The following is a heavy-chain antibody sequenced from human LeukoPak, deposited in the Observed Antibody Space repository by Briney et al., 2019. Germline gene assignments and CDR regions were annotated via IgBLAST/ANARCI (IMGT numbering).Heavy chain of an antibody. D-gene: IGHD6-13*01. V-gene: IGHV3-48*03. J-gene: IGHJ6*02. CDR2: ISSSGSTI. Sequence: GGSLRLSCAASGFTFSSYEMNWVRQAPGKGLEWVSYISSSGSTIYYADSVKGRFTISRDNAKNSLYLQMNCLRAEDTAVYYCARRGPLIEAAGTTPVRYYYGMDVWGQGTTVTVSS. CDR1: GFTFSSYE. CDR3: ARRGPLIEAAGTTPVRYYYGMDV.